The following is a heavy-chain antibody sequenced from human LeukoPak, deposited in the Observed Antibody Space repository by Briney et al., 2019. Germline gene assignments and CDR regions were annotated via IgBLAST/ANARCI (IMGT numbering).Heavy chain of an antibody. D-gene: IGHD5-18*01. Sequence: GGSLRPSCAASGFTFSSYGMHWVRQAPGKGLERVAIISYDGSNEYYADSVKGRFTISRDNSKDTLYLQMYSLRAEDTAVYYCAKDKYSPFDYWGQGTLVTVSS. V-gene: IGHV3-30*18. J-gene: IGHJ4*02. CDR3: AKDKYSPFDY. CDR1: GFTFSSYG. CDR2: ISYDGSNE.